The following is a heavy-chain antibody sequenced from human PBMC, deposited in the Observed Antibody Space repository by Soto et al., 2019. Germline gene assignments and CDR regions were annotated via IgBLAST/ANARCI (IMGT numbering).Heavy chain of an antibody. CDR2: IYGDDDK. J-gene: IGHJ4*02. D-gene: IGHD6-19*01. V-gene: IGHV2-5*02. CDR3: AHRHSSATFDY. CDR1: GFSLTTSGVG. Sequence: QITLKESGPTLVKPTQTLTLTCTFSGFSLTTSGVGVGWIRQPPGKALEWLALIYGDDDKRYSPSLKSILTITKDPSKNQVVLTMTNVDPVDTATYYCAHRHSSATFDYWGQGTLVTVSP.